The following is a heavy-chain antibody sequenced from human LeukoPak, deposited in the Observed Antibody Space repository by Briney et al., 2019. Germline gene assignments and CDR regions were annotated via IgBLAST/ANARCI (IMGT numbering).Heavy chain of an antibody. CDR2: TYYRSKWYN. D-gene: IGHD2-21*01. J-gene: IGHJ4*02. Sequence: SQTLSLTCALSGDXVSSNSAVWYWIRQSPSRGLEWLTKTYYRSKWYNDYAVSVRSRVTINPDTSKNQFSLQLSSVTPEDTAVYYCARGFNSALDFWGQGTLVTVSS. CDR1: GDXVSSNSAV. CDR3: ARGFNSALDF. V-gene: IGHV6-1*01.